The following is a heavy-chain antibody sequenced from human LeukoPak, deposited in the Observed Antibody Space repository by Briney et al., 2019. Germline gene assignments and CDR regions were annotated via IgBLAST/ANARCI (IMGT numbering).Heavy chain of an antibody. CDR2: IRYVGSNQ. Sequence: GGSLRLSCAASGFTFSSYGMHWVRQAPGKGLEWVAFIRYVGSNQYYADSVEGRFTISRDNAKNSLYLQMNSLRAEDTAVYYCTGDPRRLDYWGQGTLVTVSS. CDR1: GFTFSSYG. V-gene: IGHV3-30*02. CDR3: TGDPRRLDY. J-gene: IGHJ4*02.